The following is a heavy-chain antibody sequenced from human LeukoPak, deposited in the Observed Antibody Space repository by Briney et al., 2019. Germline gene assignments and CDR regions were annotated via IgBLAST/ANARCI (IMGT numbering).Heavy chain of an antibody. Sequence: ASVKVSCKASGGTFSSYAISWVRQAPGQGLEWMGGITPIFGTANYAQKFQGRVTITTDESTSTAYMELSSLRSEDTAVYYCARDRNTIFGVVTRGDAFDIWGQGTMVTVSS. V-gene: IGHV1-69*05. CDR3: ARDRNTIFGVVTRGDAFDI. J-gene: IGHJ3*02. CDR2: ITPIFGTA. D-gene: IGHD3-3*01. CDR1: GGTFSSYA.